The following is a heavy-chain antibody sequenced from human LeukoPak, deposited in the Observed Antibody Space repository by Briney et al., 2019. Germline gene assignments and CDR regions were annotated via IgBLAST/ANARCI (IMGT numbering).Heavy chain of an antibody. J-gene: IGHJ4*02. CDR2: ISYDGSNK. CDR1: GFTFSSYG. CDR3: ARYYGSGSYYNAPPAFNY. Sequence: GRSLRLSCAASGFTFSSYGMHWVRQAPGKGLEWVAVISYDGSNKYYADSVKGRFTISRDNAKNSLYLQMNSLRAEDTAVYYCARYYGSGSYYNAPPAFNYWGQGTLVTVSS. D-gene: IGHD3-10*01. V-gene: IGHV3-30*03.